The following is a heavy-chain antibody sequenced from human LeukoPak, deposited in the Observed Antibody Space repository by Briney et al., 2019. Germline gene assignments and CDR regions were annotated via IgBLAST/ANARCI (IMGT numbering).Heavy chain of an antibody. CDR2: ISSGSSYI. Sequence: GGSLRLSCAVSGFTFRSYGMNWVRQAPGKGLEWVSSISSGSSYIYYADSVKGRFTISRDSAKNSLHLQMNSLRADDTAVYYCARVGAKGGWYFDLWGRGTLVTVSS. J-gene: IGHJ2*01. CDR1: GFTFRSYG. V-gene: IGHV3-21*01. CDR3: ARVGAKGGWYFDL. D-gene: IGHD3-10*01.